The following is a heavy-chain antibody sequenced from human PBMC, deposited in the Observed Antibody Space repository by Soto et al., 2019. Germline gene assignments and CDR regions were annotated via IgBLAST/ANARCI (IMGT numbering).Heavy chain of an antibody. D-gene: IGHD6-19*01. CDR3: ARVSSGWSFYYYGMDV. Sequence: SETLSLTCAVSGGSISSSNWWSWVRQPPGKGLEWIGEIYHSGSTNYNPSLKSRVTISVDKSKNQFSPKLSSVTAADTAVYYCARVSSGWSFYYYGMDVWGQGTTVTVSS. CDR1: GGSISSSNW. J-gene: IGHJ6*02. V-gene: IGHV4-4*02. CDR2: IYHSGST.